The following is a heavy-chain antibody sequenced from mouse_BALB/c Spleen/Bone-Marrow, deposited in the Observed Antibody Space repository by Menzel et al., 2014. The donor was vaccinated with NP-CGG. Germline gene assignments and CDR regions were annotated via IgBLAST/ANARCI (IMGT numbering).Heavy chain of an antibody. Sequence: EVKLVESGGGLVKPGGSLKLSCAASGFTFSSYAMSWVRQTPEKRLEWVASISSGGSTYYPDSVKGRVTISRDNARNILYLQMSSLRSEDTAMYYCARDDYDDQYYFDYWGQGTPLTVSS. J-gene: IGHJ2*01. CDR2: ISSGGST. D-gene: IGHD2-4*01. V-gene: IGHV5-6-5*01. CDR1: GFTFSSYA. CDR3: ARDDYDDQYYFDY.